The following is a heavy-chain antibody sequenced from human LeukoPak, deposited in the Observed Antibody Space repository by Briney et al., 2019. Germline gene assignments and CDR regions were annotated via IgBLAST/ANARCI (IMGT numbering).Heavy chain of an antibody. CDR1: GGSFSGYY. CDR3: ARTYSSGWYSGWFDP. D-gene: IGHD6-19*01. V-gene: IGHV4-34*01. Sequence: SETLSLTCAVYGGSFSGYYWSWIRQPPGKGLEWIGEINHSGSTNYNPSLKSRVTISEDTSKNQFSLKLSSVTAADTAVYYCARTYSSGWYSGWFDPWGQGTLVTVSS. J-gene: IGHJ5*02. CDR2: INHSGST.